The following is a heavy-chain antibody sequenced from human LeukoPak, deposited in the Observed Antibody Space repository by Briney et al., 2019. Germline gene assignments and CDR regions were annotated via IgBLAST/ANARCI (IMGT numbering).Heavy chain of an antibody. D-gene: IGHD2-15*01. CDR2: ISGSGGST. Sequence: EGSLRLSCAASGFTFSNYAMSWVRQAPGKGLEWVSAISGSGGSTGYADSVKGRFTISRDNPKNTLDLQMNSLRAEDTAVYYCAKAPVGHCSGGSCYPFDDWGQGTLVTVSS. V-gene: IGHV3-23*01. J-gene: IGHJ4*02. CDR3: AKAPVGHCSGGSCYPFDD. CDR1: GFTFSNYA.